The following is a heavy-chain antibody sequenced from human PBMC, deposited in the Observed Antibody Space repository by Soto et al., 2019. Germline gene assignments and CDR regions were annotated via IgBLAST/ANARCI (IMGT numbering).Heavy chain of an antibody. D-gene: IGHD2-15*01. V-gene: IGHV5-51*01. CDR1: GEGFSIHG. CDR3: ASDSHCNGGNCPMGGFDM. CDR2: IYPGNSNT. Sequence: GEPMRNCCESFGEGFSIHGGALLSTLPGKGLEWVGIIYPGNSNTMYSPSFQGQVTISADTALSTTYLQWDTLKPSDTAIYFCASDSHCNGGNCPMGGFDMWGQGTMVTVSS. J-gene: IGHJ3*02.